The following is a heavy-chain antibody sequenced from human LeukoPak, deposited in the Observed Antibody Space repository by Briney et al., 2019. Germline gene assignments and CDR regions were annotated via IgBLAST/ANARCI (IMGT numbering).Heavy chain of an antibody. CDR3: PRDLLSGSYKPFDY. D-gene: IGHD1-26*01. Sequence: GASVKVSCKASGYTFTGYYIHWVRQAPGQGLEWMGWINPNSGGTIYAQKFQGRVTMTRDTSISTAYMELSRLRSDDTAVYYCPRDLLSGSYKPFDYWGQGTLVTVSS. CDR2: INPNSGGT. V-gene: IGHV1-2*02. CDR1: GYTFTGYY. J-gene: IGHJ4*02.